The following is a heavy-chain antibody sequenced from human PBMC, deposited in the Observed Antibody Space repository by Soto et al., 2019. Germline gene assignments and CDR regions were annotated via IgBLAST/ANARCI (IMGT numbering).Heavy chain of an antibody. Sequence: QVQLVQSGAEVKKPGSSVRVSCRASGDTFGIYGFIWLRQAPGQGLEFVGRIIPKVEITNYAQNLDGRVSITADQSTGTEYMELSSLRSDDTAIYYCAAHRGYTGYDLRVNWFDPWGQGTLVTVSS. J-gene: IGHJ5*02. CDR1: GDTFGIYG. D-gene: IGHD5-12*01. CDR2: IIPKVEIT. V-gene: IGHV1-69*02. CDR3: AAHRGYTGYDLRVNWFDP.